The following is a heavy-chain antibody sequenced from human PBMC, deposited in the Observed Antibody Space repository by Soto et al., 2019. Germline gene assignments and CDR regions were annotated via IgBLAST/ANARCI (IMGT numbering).Heavy chain of an antibody. CDR2: IIPIFGTA. Sequence: GASVKVSCKASGGTFSSYAISWVRQAPGQGLEWMGGIIPIFGTANYAQKFQGRVTITADESTSTAYTELSSLRSEDTAVYYCARGTSGYEWFGYYYGMDVWGQGTTVTVSS. D-gene: IGHD5-12*01. CDR1: GGTFSSYA. V-gene: IGHV1-69*13. CDR3: ARGTSGYEWFGYYYGMDV. J-gene: IGHJ6*02.